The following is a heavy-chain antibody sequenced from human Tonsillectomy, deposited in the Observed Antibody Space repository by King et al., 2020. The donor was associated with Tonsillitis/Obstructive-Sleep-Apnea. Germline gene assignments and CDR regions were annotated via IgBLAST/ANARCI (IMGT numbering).Heavy chain of an antibody. CDR2: INPSGGST. V-gene: IGHV1-46*01. J-gene: IGHJ5*02. CDR1: GYTFTSYY. Sequence: QLVQSGAEVKKPGASVKVSCKASGYTFTSYYMHWVRQSPGQGLEWMGIINPSGGSTSYAQKFQGRVTMTRDTSTSTVYMELSSLRSEDTAVYYCARDASGSVATTPLNWFGPWGQGTLVTVSS. D-gene: IGHD5-12*01. CDR3: ARDASGSVATTPLNWFGP.